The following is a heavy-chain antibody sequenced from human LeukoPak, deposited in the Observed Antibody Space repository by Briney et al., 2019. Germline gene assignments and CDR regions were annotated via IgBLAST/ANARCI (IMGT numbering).Heavy chain of an antibody. Sequence: KSGGSLRLSCEASGFTFTTYSMTWVRQAPGKELEWVSIISSGSSAIFSAGALTGRFTISRDDAKNLLYLDMNSLRAEDTAVYYCARAGPNYDFWSGYPRGHDYWGQGTLVTVSS. D-gene: IGHD3-3*01. CDR2: ISSGSSAI. V-gene: IGHV3-21*01. CDR3: ARAGPNYDFWSGYPRGHDY. J-gene: IGHJ4*02. CDR1: GFTFTTYS.